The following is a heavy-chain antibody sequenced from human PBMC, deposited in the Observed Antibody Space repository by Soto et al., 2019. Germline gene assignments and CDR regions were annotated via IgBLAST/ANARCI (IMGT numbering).Heavy chain of an antibody. CDR3: ARWLTPTIFGVVIRSHLARPNYYYYGMDV. CDR1: GGSISSSNW. CDR2: IYHSGST. J-gene: IGHJ6*02. V-gene: IGHV4-4*02. Sequence: QVQLQESGPGLVKPSGTLSLTCAVSGGSISSSNWWSWVRQPPGKGLEWIGEIYHSGSTNYNPSLKSRVTISVDKSKNQFSLKLSSVTAADTAVYYCARWLTPTIFGVVIRSHLARPNYYYYGMDVWGQGTTVTVSS. D-gene: IGHD3-3*01.